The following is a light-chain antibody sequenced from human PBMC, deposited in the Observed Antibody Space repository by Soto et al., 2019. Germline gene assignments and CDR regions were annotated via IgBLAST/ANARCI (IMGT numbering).Light chain of an antibody. J-gene: IGKJ1*01. CDR1: QSVSSSS. CDR3: QRGNGYRT. CDR2: GAA. Sequence: ETQMTQSPSTLSSSAGERVTLSCRASQSVSSSSLAWHQQKPGQDHRLLIYGAASRATGVPDRFSGSGSGTDFILTIISRVHPDYFVYYCCQRGNGYRTFGQGTKVDIK. V-gene: IGKV3D-7*01.